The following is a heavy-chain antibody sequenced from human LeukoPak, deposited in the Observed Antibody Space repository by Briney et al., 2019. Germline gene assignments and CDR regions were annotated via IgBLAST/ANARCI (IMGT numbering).Heavy chain of an antibody. CDR1: GASISDYY. D-gene: IGHD3-10*01. CDR2: IYYTGST. J-gene: IGHJ4*02. Sequence: SETLSLTCSMSGASISDYYWSCIRHPPGKGLEWVGHIYYTGSTNYSPSLESRVTISVDTSKSQFSLRLSSVTAGDTAVYYCARGVWSLHSGVSVDSWGQGMLVTVSS. V-gene: IGHV4-59*01. CDR3: ARGVWSLHSGVSVDS.